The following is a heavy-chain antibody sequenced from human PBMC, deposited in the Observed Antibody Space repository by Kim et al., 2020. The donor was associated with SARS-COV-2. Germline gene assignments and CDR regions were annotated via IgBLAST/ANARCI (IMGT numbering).Heavy chain of an antibody. CDR2: INHSGST. V-gene: IGHV4-34*01. CDR1: GGSFSGYY. J-gene: IGHJ4*02. CDR3: ARGREMLWYSSGWLDY. Sequence: SETLSLTCAVYGGSFSGYYWSWIRQPPGKGLEWIGEINHSGSTNYNPSLKSRVTISVDTSKNQFSLKLSSVTAADTAVYYCARGREMLWYSSGWLDYWGQGTLVTVSS. D-gene: IGHD6-19*01.